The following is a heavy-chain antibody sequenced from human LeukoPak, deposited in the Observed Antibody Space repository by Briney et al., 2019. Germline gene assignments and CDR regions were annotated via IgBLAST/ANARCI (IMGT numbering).Heavy chain of an antibody. Sequence: SETLSLTCTVSGGSISSSYYYWGWIRQPPGKGLEWIGEINHSGSTNYNPSLKSRVTISVDTSKNQFFLKLSSVTAADTAVYYCARGVRIPHKDRFGVVIIKGLYYFDYWGQGTLVTVSS. J-gene: IGHJ4*02. CDR3: ARGVRIPHKDRFGVVIIKGLYYFDY. CDR2: INHSGST. CDR1: GGSISSSYYY. V-gene: IGHV4-39*07. D-gene: IGHD3-3*01.